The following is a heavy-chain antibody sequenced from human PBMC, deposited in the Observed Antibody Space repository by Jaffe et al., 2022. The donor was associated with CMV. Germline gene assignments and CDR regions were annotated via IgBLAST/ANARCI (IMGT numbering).Heavy chain of an antibody. CDR2: INHSGST. D-gene: IGHD6-19*01. Sequence: QVQLQQWGAGLLKPSETLSLTCAVYGGSFSGYYWSWIRQPPGKGLEWIGEINHSGSTNYNPSLKSRVTISVDTSKNQFSLKLSSVTAADTAVYYCARSEPNIAVAGPTSMIYYYGMDVWGQGTTVTVSS. CDR3: ARSEPNIAVAGPTSMIYYYGMDV. V-gene: IGHV4-34*01. CDR1: GGSFSGYY. J-gene: IGHJ6*02.